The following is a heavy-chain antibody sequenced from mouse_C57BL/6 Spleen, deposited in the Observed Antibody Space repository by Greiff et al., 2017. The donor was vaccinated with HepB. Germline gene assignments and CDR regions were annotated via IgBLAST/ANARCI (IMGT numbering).Heavy chain of an antibody. J-gene: IGHJ3*01. CDR1: GYAFSSSW. CDR2: IYPGDGDT. D-gene: IGHD2-4*01. V-gene: IGHV1-82*01. Sequence: VQLQQSGPELVKPGASVKISCKASGYAFSSSWMNWVKQRPGKGLEWIGRIYPGDGDTNYNGKFKGKATLTADKSSSTAYMQLSSLTSEDSAVYFCARGHDDDGFAYWGQGTLVTVSA. CDR3: ARGHDDDGFAY.